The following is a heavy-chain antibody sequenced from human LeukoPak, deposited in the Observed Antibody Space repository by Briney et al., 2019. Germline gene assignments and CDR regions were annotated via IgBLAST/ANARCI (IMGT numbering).Heavy chain of an antibody. D-gene: IGHD2-21*02. J-gene: IGHJ5*02. CDR1: GYTFTGHS. CDR3: ARDPGVTNWFDP. CDR2: VSPKSGGT. Sequence: ASVKVSCKASGYTFTGHSIHWVRHAPGQGLEWMGWVSPKSGGTKYAQKFQGRVTMTRDTSISTAYIELTSLRSDDTAVYYCARDPGVTNWFDPWGQGTLVTVSS. V-gene: IGHV1-2*02.